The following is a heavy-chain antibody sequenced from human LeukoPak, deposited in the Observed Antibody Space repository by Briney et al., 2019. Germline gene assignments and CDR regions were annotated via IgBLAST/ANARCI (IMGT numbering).Heavy chain of an antibody. CDR3: AKSLLAYCGGDCYLAFDY. CDR1: GFTFSSYG. CDR2: ISGSGGST. Sequence: GGSLRLSCAASGFTFSSYGMSWVRQAPGKGLEWVSAISGSGGSTYYADSVKGRFTISRDNSKNTLYLQMNSLRAEDTAVYYCAKSLLAYCGGDCYLAFDYWGQGTLVTVSS. V-gene: IGHV3-23*01. J-gene: IGHJ4*02. D-gene: IGHD2-21*02.